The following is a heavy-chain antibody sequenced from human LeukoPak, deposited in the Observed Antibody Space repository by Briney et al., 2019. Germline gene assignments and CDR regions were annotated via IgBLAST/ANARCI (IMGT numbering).Heavy chain of an antibody. Sequence: INPSCDTPTYPQNFQGPVTMTRDTSTSTGYMELRSLRSEDTAVYYCARDRNGDQRANAFDIWGQGTMVTVSS. V-gene: IGHV1-46*01. CDR3: ARDRNGDQRANAFDI. D-gene: IGHD2-21*02. CDR2: INPSCDTP. J-gene: IGHJ3*02.